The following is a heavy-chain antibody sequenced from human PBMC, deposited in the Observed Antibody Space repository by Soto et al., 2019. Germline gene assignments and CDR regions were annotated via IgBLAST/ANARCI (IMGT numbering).Heavy chain of an antibody. CDR2: ISSNGGST. CDR1: GFTFSSYA. CDR3: ARRYKSAGWLET. J-gene: IGHJ5*02. Sequence: GSLRLSCAASGFTFSSYAMHWVRQAPGKGLEYVSAISSNGGSTYYANSVKGRFTISRDNSKNTLYLQMGSLRFEDTAVYYCARRYKSAGWLETWGQGTLVTVSS. D-gene: IGHD1-20*01. V-gene: IGHV3-64*01.